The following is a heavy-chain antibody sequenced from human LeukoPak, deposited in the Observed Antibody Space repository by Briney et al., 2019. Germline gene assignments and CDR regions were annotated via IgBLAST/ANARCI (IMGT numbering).Heavy chain of an antibody. J-gene: IGHJ5*02. CDR1: GASISSSSYF. D-gene: IGHD5-18*01. V-gene: IGHV4-39*07. CDR3: ARHVVTALDNWFDP. CDR2: IYYSGST. Sequence: SETLSLTCTVSGASISSSSYFWGWIRQPPGKGLEWIGTIYYSGSTYYNPSLKSRVTISVDTSKNQFSLKLSSVTAADTAVYYCARHVVTALDNWFDPWGQGTLVTVSS.